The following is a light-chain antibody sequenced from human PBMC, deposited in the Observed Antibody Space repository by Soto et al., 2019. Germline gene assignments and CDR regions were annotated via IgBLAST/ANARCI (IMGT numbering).Light chain of an antibody. CDR3: QQRSNWPVT. CDR2: DAS. V-gene: IGKV3-11*01. CDR1: QSVSSY. J-gene: IGKJ5*01. Sequence: EIVLTQSPATLFLSPGERATLSCRASQSVSSYLAWYQQKAGQAPRLLIYDASNRATGIPARFSGSGSGTDFTLTISSLEPEDFAVYYCQQRSNWPVTFGQGTRLEIK.